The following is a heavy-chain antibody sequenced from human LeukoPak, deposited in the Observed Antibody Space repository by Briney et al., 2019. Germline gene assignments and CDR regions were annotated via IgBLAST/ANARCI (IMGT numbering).Heavy chain of an antibody. D-gene: IGHD3-22*01. CDR3: AKDYDSSGYYKRGGFDI. J-gene: IGHJ3*02. CDR1: GFTFSAYA. CDR2: ISGSGGST. Sequence: GGSLRLSCAASGFTFSAYAMSWVRQAPGKGLECISAISGSGGSTYSADSVKGRFTISRDNSKNTLYLQVNSLRAEDTAVYYCAKDYDSSGYYKRGGFDIWGQGTMVTVSS. V-gene: IGHV3-23*01.